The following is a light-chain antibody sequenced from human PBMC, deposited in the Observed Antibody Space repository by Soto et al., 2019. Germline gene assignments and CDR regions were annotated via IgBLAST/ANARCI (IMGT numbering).Light chain of an antibody. CDR3: QQYASLFT. J-gene: IGKJ3*01. CDR1: RTVSSNY. CDR2: GAS. Sequence: EIGLTQSPGTLSLSPGERATLSCRASRTVSSNYLAWYQQKPGQAPRLLISGASSRATGIPDRFSGSGSGTEFTLTISILEPADFAVYYCQQYASLFTFGPGTKVDIK. V-gene: IGKV3-20*01.